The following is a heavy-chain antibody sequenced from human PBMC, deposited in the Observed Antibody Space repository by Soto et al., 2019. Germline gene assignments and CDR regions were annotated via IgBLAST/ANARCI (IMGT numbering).Heavy chain of an antibody. CDR3: AREPYSSGWTAGGY. CDR2: IYYSGST. CDR1: GGSVSSGSYY. Sequence: PSETLSLTCPVSGGSVSSGSYYWSWLRQPPGKGLEWIGYIYYSGSTNYNPSLKSRVTISVDTSKNQFSLKLSSVTAADTAVYYCAREPYSSGWTAGGYWGQGTQVTVSS. J-gene: IGHJ4*02. V-gene: IGHV4-61*01. D-gene: IGHD6-19*01.